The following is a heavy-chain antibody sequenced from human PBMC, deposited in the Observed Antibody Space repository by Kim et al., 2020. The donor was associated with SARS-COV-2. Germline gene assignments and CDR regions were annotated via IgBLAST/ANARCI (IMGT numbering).Heavy chain of an antibody. J-gene: IGHJ5*02. CDR2: IYYSGST. CDR1: GGSISSYY. CDR3: ARGMADDGYWFDP. Sequence: SETLSLTCTVSGGSISSYYWSWIRQPPGKGLEWIGYIYYSGSTNYNPSLKSRVTISVDTSKNQFSLKLSSVTAADTAVYYCARGMADDGYWFDPWGQGTLVTVSS. D-gene: IGHD1-1*01. V-gene: IGHV4-59*01.